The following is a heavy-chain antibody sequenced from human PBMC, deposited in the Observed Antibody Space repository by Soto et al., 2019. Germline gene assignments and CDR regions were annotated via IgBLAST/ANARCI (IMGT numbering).Heavy chain of an antibody. D-gene: IGHD3-10*01. CDR3: ARVRFGDYQRAFDY. J-gene: IGHJ4*02. Sequence: EVRLVQSGAEVKKPGESLRISCQGSGYSLTNYWIAWVRQMSGKGLEYMGMIYGDDSKIKYSPSFQGQVTISVDKSINTAYLQWSSLRASDTAMYYCARVRFGDYQRAFDYWGQGSLVTVSS. CDR2: IYGDDSKI. V-gene: IGHV5-51*01. CDR1: GYSLTNYW.